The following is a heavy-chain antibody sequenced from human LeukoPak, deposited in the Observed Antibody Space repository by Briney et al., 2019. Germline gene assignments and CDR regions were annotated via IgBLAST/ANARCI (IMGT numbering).Heavy chain of an antibody. Sequence: GGSLRLSCGASGFTFSTTWMHWVRQAPGKGLVCVSRINSDGTSTVYADSVKGRFTISRDNAKNTVYLQMNSLRAEDTAVYYCAKDFWSGYYSGYFDYWGQGTLVTVSS. CDR1: GFTFSTTW. J-gene: IGHJ4*02. CDR3: AKDFWSGYYSGYFDY. CDR2: INSDGTST. D-gene: IGHD3-3*01. V-gene: IGHV3-74*01.